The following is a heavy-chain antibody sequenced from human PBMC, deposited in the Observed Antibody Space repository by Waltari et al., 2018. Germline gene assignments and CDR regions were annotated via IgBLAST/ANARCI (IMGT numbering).Heavy chain of an antibody. CDR1: GGSITSSSFH. CDR3: ARLASPEGLDV. CDR2: VYYTGSA. V-gene: IGHV4-39*01. J-gene: IGHJ6*02. Sequence: QLQLQESGPGLVKPSETLSLMCTVSGGSITSSSFHWTWIRQPPGKGRAWIGSVYYTGSAYYNPSLKSRLTISSDTSGNQFSLQVRSVTAADTAVYYCARLASPEGLDVWGQGTTVTVSS.